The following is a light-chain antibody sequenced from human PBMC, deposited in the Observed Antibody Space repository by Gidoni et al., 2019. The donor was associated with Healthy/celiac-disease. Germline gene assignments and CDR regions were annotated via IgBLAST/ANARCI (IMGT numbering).Light chain of an antibody. V-gene: IGKV1D-12*01. CDR3: QQANSFPLT. J-gene: IGKJ4*01. CDR1: QGISSW. CDR2: AAS. Sequence: DIQMTQSPSSVSASVGDRVTITCRASQGISSWLAWYPQKTGKAPKLLIYAASSLQSGVPSRFSGSGSGTDFTLTISSLQPEDFATYYCQQANSFPLTFGGGTKVEIK.